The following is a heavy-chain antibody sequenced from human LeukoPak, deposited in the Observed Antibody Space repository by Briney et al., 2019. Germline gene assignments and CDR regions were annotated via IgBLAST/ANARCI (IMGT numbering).Heavy chain of an antibody. V-gene: IGHV3-48*01. CDR3: ARDLGIYDSSGQRDY. CDR2: ISSSSSTI. Sequence: PGGSLRLSCAASGFTFSSYSMNWVRQAPGKGLEWVSYISSSSSTIYYADSVKGRFTISRDNAKNSLYLQMNSLRAEDTAVYYCARDLGIYDSSGQRDYWGQGTLVTVSS. J-gene: IGHJ4*02. D-gene: IGHD3-22*01. CDR1: GFTFSSYS.